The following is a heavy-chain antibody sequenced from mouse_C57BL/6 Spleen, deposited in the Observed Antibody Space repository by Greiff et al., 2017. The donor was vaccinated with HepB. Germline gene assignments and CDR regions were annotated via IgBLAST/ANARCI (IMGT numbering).Heavy chain of an antibody. CDR1: GFNIKDYY. Sequence: VQLQQSGAELVRPGASVKLSCTASGFNIKDYYMHWVKQRPEQGLEWIGRIDPEDGDTEYAPKFQGKATMTADTSSNTAYLQLSSLTSEDTAVYYCTTRYDGPKGSFDYWGQGTTLTVSS. J-gene: IGHJ2*01. CDR2: IDPEDGDT. V-gene: IGHV14-1*01. D-gene: IGHD2-3*01. CDR3: TTRYDGPKGSFDY.